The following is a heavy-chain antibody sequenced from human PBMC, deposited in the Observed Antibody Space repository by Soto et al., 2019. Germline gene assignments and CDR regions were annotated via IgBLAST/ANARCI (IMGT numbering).Heavy chain of an antibody. CDR1: GASVSSGY. J-gene: IGHJ5*02. CDR2: MYFGGSF. CDR3: ARSYYDSTGFAVDP. D-gene: IGHD1-26*01. Sequence: QTQLQESGPGLVKPSETLSLTCTVSGASVSSGYWSWIRQSPGKGLEWIGFMYFGGSFNYNPSLTGRAALSVDTSKNQFSLKLTSVTAADTAVYYCARSYYDSTGFAVDPWGQGTLVTVSS. V-gene: IGHV4-4*08.